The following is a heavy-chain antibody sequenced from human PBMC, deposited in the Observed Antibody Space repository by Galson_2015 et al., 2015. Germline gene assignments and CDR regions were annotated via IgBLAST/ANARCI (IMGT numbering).Heavy chain of an antibody. CDR1: GYTFTGYY. V-gene: IGHV1-2*06. Sequence: SVKVSCKASGYTFTGYYMHWVRQAPGQGLEWMGRINPNSGGTNYAQKFQGRVTMTRDTSISTAYMELSRLRSDDTAVYYCAREGTTVTYYGMDVWGQGTTVTVSS. D-gene: IGHD4-17*01. CDR3: AREGTTVTYYGMDV. J-gene: IGHJ6*02. CDR2: INPNSGGT.